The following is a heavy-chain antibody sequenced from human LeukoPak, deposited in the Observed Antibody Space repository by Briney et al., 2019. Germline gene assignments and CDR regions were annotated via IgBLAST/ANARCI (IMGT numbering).Heavy chain of an antibody. CDR1: GFTFSGSA. D-gene: IGHD2-2*01. J-gene: IGHJ6*03. CDR2: IRSKGNSYAT. CDR3: TRQTDIVVVPAARQRAYYMDV. V-gene: IGHV3-73*01. Sequence: TGGSLRLSCAASGFTFSGSAMHWVRQASGKGLEWVGRIRSKGNSYATAYAASVKGRFTISRDDSKNTAYLQMNSLKTEDTAVYSCTRQTDIVVVPAARQRAYYMDVWGKGTTVTVSS.